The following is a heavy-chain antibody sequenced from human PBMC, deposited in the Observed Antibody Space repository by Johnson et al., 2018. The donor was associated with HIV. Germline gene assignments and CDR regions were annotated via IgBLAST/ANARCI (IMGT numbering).Heavy chain of an antibody. D-gene: IGHD2-2*01. CDR2: ISYDGNNK. Sequence: QVQLVESGGDLIQPGGSLRLSCAASGFTFSNAWMSWVRQAPGKGLEWVAVISYDGNNKYYADSVKGRFTISRDNSKNTLYLQMISLRAEDTALYYCARGKLPAALRRGDAFDIWGQGTMVTVSS. CDR3: ARGKLPAALRRGDAFDI. CDR1: GFTFSNAW. V-gene: IGHV3-30-3*01. J-gene: IGHJ3*02.